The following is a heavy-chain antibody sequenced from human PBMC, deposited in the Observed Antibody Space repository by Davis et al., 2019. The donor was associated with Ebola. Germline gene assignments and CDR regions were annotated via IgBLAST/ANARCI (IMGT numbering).Heavy chain of an antibody. CDR2: INSDGSST. D-gene: IGHD3-3*01. V-gene: IGHV3-74*01. J-gene: IGHJ6*02. CDR3: ARVEYDFWSGMPYYGMDV. CDR1: GFTFSSYW. Sequence: HTGGSLRLSCAASGFTFSSYWMHWVRQAPGKGLVWVSRINSDGSSTSYADSVKGRFTISRDNAKNTLYLQMNSLRAEDTAVYYCARVEYDFWSGMPYYGMDVWGQGTTVTVSS.